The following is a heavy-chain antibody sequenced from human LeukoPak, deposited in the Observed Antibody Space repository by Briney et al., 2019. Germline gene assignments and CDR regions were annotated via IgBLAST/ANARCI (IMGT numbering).Heavy chain of an antibody. CDR2: IYNSGNT. CDR3: ARYSPPDYYFDY. V-gene: IGHV4-59*01. Sequence: SETLSLTCTVSGGSISSYYWTWIRQPPGKGLEWIGNIYNSGNTNYNPSLKSRVTISVDTSKNQFSLKLSSVTAADTAVYYCARYSPPDYYFDYWGQGTLVTVSS. CDR1: GGSISSYY. D-gene: IGHD1-14*01. J-gene: IGHJ4*02.